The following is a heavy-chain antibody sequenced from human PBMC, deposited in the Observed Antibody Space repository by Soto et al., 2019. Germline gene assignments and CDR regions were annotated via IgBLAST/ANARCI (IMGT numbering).Heavy chain of an antibody. D-gene: IGHD1-26*01. V-gene: IGHV3-23*01. CDR1: GFTFDTYG. CDR2: VSGSGNSA. J-gene: IGHJ6*02. CDR3: AKDFSSGQTYSIDLYYYYGMDV. Sequence: PGGSLRLSCTASGFTFDTYGTNWVRQAPGKGLEWVSVVSGSGNSADYADSVKGRFTISRDNSKNTLYLQMNSLRAEDTAVYYCAKDFSSGQTYSIDLYYYYGMDVWGQGTTVTVCS.